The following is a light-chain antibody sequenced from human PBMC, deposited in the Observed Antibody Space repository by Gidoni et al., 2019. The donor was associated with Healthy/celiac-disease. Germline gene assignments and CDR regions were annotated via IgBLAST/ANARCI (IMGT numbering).Light chain of an antibody. CDR3: HQRSNWPPLT. Sequence: EIGLTQSPATLSLSPGESATLSYRASQSVSSYLAWYQQKPGQAPRLLLYDASNRATGIPARFSGSGSGTDFTLTISSLEPEDFSVYYCHQRSNWPPLTFGGXTKVEIK. CDR2: DAS. CDR1: QSVSSY. V-gene: IGKV3-11*01. J-gene: IGKJ4*01.